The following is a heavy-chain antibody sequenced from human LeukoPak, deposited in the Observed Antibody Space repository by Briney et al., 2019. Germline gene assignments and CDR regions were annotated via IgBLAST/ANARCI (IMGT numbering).Heavy chain of an antibody. J-gene: IGHJ4*02. CDR2: IRYTGTT. V-gene: IGHV4-59*12. CDR3: ARFEYSSSSNVY. CDR1: AGSIDGYS. D-gene: IGHD6-6*01. Sequence: PSETLSLTCTVSAGSIDGYSWSWVRQPPGKTLEWIASIRYTGTTNYNPSLKSRVTMSVDTSKNQFSLKLSSVTAADTAVYYCARFEYSSSSNVYWGQGTLVTVSS.